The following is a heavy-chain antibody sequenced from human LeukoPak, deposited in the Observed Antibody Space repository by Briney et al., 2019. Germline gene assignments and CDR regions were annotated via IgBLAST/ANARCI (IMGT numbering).Heavy chain of an antibody. CDR3: AKGAAVAGTGVDY. D-gene: IGHD6-19*01. Sequence: GRSLTLSCAASGFTFSTYGMYWVRQAPGQGLEWVAVISYDGTNKYYVDSVKGRFTISRDNSKNTLYLQMNSLRAEDTAVYYCAKGAAVAGTGVDYWGQGTLVTVSS. CDR1: GFTFSTYG. V-gene: IGHV3-30*18. CDR2: ISYDGTNK. J-gene: IGHJ4*02.